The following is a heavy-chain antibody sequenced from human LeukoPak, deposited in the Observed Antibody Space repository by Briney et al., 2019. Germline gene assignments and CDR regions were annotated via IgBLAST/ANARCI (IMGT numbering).Heavy chain of an antibody. CDR1: GFTFDDYA. CDR2: ISWNSGSI. Sequence: GGSLRLSCAASGFTFDDYAMHWVRQAPGKGLEWVSGISWNSGSIGYADSVKGRFTISRDNSKNTLYLQMNSLRAEDTAVYYCAKVAPPETTVWYFDYWGQGTLVTVSS. J-gene: IGHJ4*02. V-gene: IGHV3-9*01. D-gene: IGHD4-17*01. CDR3: AKVAPPETTVWYFDY.